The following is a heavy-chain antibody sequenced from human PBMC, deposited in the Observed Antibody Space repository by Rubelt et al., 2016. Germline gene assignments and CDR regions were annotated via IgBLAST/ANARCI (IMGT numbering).Heavy chain of an antibody. J-gene: IGHJ4*02. CDR1: GFTFSSYW. Sequence: EVQLVESGGGLVQPGGSLRLSCAASGFTFSSYWMSWVRQAPGKGLEWVANIKQDGSEKYYVDSGKGRFTSSRDNAKNSLYLQMNSLRAEDTAVYYCARDIPGRDGYNWFDYWGQGTLVTVSS. CDR3: ARDIPGRDGYNWFDY. CDR2: IKQDGSEK. V-gene: IGHV3-7*01. D-gene: IGHD5-24*01.